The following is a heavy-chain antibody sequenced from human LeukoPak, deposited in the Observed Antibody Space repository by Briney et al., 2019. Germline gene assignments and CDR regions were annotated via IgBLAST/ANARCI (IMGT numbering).Heavy chain of an antibody. CDR3: AREKTGDGHNFNWFDP. J-gene: IGHJ5*02. D-gene: IGHD5-24*01. Sequence: ASVKVSCKALGGTFRHHAVSWVRQAPGHGLEWMGGTIPFLDTPQYAQRFQGRLTITTDESTITAYMELNSLESDDTAVYYCAREKTGDGHNFNWFDPWGQGTLVTISS. V-gene: IGHV1-69*05. CDR2: TIPFLDTP. CDR1: GGTFRHHA.